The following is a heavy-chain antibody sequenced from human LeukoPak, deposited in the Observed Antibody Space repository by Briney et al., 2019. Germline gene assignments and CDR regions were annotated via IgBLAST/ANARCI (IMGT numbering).Heavy chain of an antibody. CDR1: GGSFSGYY. CDR3: AREKILIGSGYNWFDP. V-gene: IGHV4-34*01. J-gene: IGHJ5*02. CDR2: INHSGST. D-gene: IGHD3-10*01. Sequence: PSETLSLTCAVYGGSFSGYYWSWIRQPPGKGLEWIGEINHSGSTNYNPSLKSRVTISVDTSKNQSSLKLSSVTAADTAVYYCAREKILIGSGYNWFDPWGQGTLVTVSS.